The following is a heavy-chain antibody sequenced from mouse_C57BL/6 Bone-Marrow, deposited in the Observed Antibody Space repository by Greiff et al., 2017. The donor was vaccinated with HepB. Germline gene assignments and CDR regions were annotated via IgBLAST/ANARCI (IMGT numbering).Heavy chain of an antibody. V-gene: IGHV5-4*03. Sequence: EVMLVESGGGLVKPGGSLKLSCAASGFTFSSYAMSWVRQTPEKRLEWVATISDGGSYTYYPDNVKGRFTISRDNAKNNLYLQMSHLKSEDTAMYYCARAPLLTVDYWGQGTSVTVSS. CDR2: ISDGGSYT. D-gene: IGHD2-10*01. J-gene: IGHJ4*01. CDR3: ARAPLLTVDY. CDR1: GFTFSSYA.